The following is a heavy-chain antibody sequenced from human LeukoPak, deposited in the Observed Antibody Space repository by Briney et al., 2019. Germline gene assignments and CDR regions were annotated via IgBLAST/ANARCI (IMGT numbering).Heavy chain of an antibody. CDR2: ISYDGSNK. CDR1: GFTFSSYA. CDR3: AREGGYSGSYRDCYFDY. Sequence: GGSLRLSCVVSGFTFSSYAMHWVRQAPGKGLEWVAVISYDGSNKYYADSVKGRFTISRDNSKNTLYLQMNSLRAEDTAVYYCAREGGYSGSYRDCYFDYWGQGTLVTVSS. J-gene: IGHJ4*02. V-gene: IGHV3-30*04. D-gene: IGHD1-26*01.